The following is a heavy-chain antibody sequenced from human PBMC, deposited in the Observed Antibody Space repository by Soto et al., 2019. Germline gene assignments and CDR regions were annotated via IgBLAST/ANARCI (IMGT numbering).Heavy chain of an antibody. CDR1: GFTFSTYA. V-gene: IGHV3-23*01. Sequence: EVELLESGGGLVQPGGSLRLSCAASGFTFSTYAMGWVRQAPGKGLEWVSVVSSGGGTHYADSVKRRFTVSRDNSKNTLSLQMNSLRADDTAVYYCAKRRGAGGHFDYWGQGALVTVSS. CDR3: AKRRGAGGHFDY. D-gene: IGHD2-15*01. CDR2: VSSGGGT. J-gene: IGHJ4*02.